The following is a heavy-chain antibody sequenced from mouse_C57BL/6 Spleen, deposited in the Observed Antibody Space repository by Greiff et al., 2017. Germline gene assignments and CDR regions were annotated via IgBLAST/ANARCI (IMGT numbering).Heavy chain of an antibody. CDR3: AREAYYYGSSYWYFDV. V-gene: IGHV5-16*01. D-gene: IGHD1-1*01. J-gene: IGHJ1*03. Sequence: DVQLVESEGGLVQPGSSMKLSCTASGFTFSDYYMAWVRQVPEKGLEWVANINYDGSSTYYLDSLKSRFIISRDNAKNILYLQMSSLKSEDTATYYCAREAYYYGSSYWYFDVWGTGTTVTVSS. CDR2: INYDGSST. CDR1: GFTFSDYY.